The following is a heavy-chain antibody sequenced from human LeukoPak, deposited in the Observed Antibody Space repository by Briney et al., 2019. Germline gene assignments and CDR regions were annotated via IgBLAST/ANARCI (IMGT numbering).Heavy chain of an antibody. CDR2: ISSNGNYI. V-gene: IGHV3-21*01. D-gene: IGHD3-10*02. CDR3: AELGITMIGGV. Sequence: PGGSLRLSCAASGFTFSIYSMNWVRQAPGKGLEWVSSISSNGNYIYYADSVKGRFTISRDNAKNSLYLQMNSLRAEDTAVYYCAELGITMIGGVWGKGTTVTISS. CDR1: GFTFSIYS. J-gene: IGHJ6*04.